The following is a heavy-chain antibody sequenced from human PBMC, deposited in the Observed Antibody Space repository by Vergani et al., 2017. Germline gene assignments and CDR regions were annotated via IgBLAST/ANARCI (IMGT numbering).Heavy chain of an antibody. CDR2: IRYDGRRK. Sequence: VQLVESGGGLVQPGRSLRLSCAASGFTFSTYDMHWVRQAPGKGLEWVAFIRYDGRRKYYADSVKGRFTLSRDHSKKPMYLQTNSLRAEDTAVYYCAKEGTLKCTTSCGGGGINYWGQGTLVTVSS. CDR1: GFTFSTYD. D-gene: IGHD2-2*01. V-gene: IGHV3-30*02. CDR3: AKEGTLKCTTSCGGGGINY. J-gene: IGHJ4*02.